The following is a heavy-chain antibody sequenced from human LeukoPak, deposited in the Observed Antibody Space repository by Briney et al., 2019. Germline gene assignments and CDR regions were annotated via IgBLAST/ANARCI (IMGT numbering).Heavy chain of an antibody. D-gene: IGHD2-15*01. CDR1: GYTFTNYY. Sequence: GASVKVSCKASGYTFTNYYMHWVRQAPGQGLEWMGWINPNSGGTNYAQKFQGRVTMTRDTSISTAYMELSRLRSDDTAVYYCAREHLPDIVVVVAATPFPVDYWGQGTLVTVSS. CDR3: AREHLPDIVVVVAATPFPVDY. CDR2: INPNSGGT. J-gene: IGHJ4*02. V-gene: IGHV1-2*02.